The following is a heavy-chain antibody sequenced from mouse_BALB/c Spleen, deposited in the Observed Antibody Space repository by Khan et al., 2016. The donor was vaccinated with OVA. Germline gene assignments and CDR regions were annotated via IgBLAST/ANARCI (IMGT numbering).Heavy chain of an antibody. CDR2: ISTYYGHA. CDR1: GYTFTGFT. Sequence: QVQLKQSGAELVRPGVSVKISCKGSGYTFTGFTMHWVRQSHAMSLEWIGVISTYYGHATYNQKFKDKATMTVDKSSSTAYMELARLTSEDSAIYYCTRGGGGNRFAYWGQGTLVTVSA. V-gene: IGHV1S137*01. J-gene: IGHJ3*01. CDR3: TRGGGGNRFAY.